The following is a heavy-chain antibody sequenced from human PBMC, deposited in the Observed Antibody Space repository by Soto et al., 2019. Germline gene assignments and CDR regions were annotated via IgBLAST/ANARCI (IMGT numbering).Heavy chain of an antibody. D-gene: IGHD6-13*01. J-gene: IGHJ4*02. V-gene: IGHV3-23*01. CDR1: GFTFSSYA. CDR3: AKDSVIAAAGTVSRTFDY. Sequence: GGSLRLSCAASGFTFSSYAMSWVRQAPGKGLEWVSAISGSGGSTYYAYSVKGRFTISRDNSKNTLYLQMNSLRAEDTAVYYCAKDSVIAAAGTVSRTFDYWGQGTLVTVSS. CDR2: ISGSGGST.